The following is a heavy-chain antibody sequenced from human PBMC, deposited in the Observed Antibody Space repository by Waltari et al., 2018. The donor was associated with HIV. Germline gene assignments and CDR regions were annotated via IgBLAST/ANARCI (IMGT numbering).Heavy chain of an antibody. CDR3: ARLASLHDSSGTYYNDY. CDR1: GGSISSYY. CDR2: IYSSGST. Sequence: QVQLQESGPGLVKPSETLSLTCTVSGGSISSYYWSWIRLRPGKALEWIGYIYSSGSTDDDPSLRRRVTISIDASKNHCSLKLSSVTAADTAVYYCARLASLHDSSGTYYNDYWGQGILVTVSS. D-gene: IGHD3-22*01. V-gene: IGHV4-59*01. J-gene: IGHJ4*02.